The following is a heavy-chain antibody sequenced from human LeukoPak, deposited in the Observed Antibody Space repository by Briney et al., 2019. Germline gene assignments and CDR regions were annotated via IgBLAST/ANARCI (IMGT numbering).Heavy chain of an antibody. CDR3: AKDHVVAKLFDY. V-gene: IGHV3-48*01. CDR1: GFTFSSYS. J-gene: IGHJ4*02. Sequence: PGGSLRLSCAASGFTFSSYSMNWVRQAPGKGLEWVSYISSTSGTVYYADSVKGRFTISRDNAKNSLYLQMNSLRAEDTAVYYCAKDHVVAKLFDYWGQGTLVTVSS. D-gene: IGHD2-15*01. CDR2: ISSTSGTV.